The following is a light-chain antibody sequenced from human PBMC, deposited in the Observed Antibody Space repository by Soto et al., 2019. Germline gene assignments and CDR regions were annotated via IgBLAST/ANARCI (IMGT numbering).Light chain of an antibody. V-gene: IGLV2-14*01. Sequence: QSALTQPPSASGSPGQSVTISCTGTSSDVGGYKYVSWYQQHPGKAPKVMIYEVSNRPSGVSNRFSGSKSGNTASLTISGLQAEDEADYFCSSYTTSGTPVFGGGTKVTVL. J-gene: IGLJ3*02. CDR3: SSYTTSGTPV. CDR2: EVS. CDR1: SSDVGGYKY.